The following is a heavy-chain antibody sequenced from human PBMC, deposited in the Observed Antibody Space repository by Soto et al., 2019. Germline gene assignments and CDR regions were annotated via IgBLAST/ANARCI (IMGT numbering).Heavy chain of an antibody. CDR3: ARERNYCSGGSCYSCFDY. J-gene: IGHJ4*02. CDR1: GYTFTSYG. D-gene: IGHD2-15*01. Sequence: ASVKVSCKASGYTFTSYGISWVRQAPGQGLEWMGWISAYNGNTNYAQKLQGRVTMTADTSTSTAYMELRSLRSDDTAMYYCARERNYCSGGSCYSCFDYWGQGTLVTVSS. CDR2: ISAYNGNT. V-gene: IGHV1-18*01.